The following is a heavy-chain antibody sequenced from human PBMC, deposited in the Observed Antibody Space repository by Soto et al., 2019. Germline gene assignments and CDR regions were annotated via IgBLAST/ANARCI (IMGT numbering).Heavy chain of an antibody. CDR2: IYYSGST. V-gene: IGHV4-30-4*01. CDR1: GGSISSGDYY. D-gene: IGHD4-17*01. Sequence: SETLSLTCTVSGGSISSGDYYWSWIRQPPGKGLEWIGYIYYSGSTYYNPPLKSRVTISVDTSKNQFSLKLSSVTAADTAVYYCAREPYGGNLAFDYWGQGTLVTVSS. CDR3: AREPYGGNLAFDY. J-gene: IGHJ4*02.